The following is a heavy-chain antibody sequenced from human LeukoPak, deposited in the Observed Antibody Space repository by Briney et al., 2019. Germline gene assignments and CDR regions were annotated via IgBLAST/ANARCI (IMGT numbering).Heavy chain of an antibody. CDR2: IGGSGGTT. D-gene: IGHD7-27*01. V-gene: IGHV3-23*01. J-gene: IGHJ5*01. CDR1: GFTISSYV. Sequence: PGGSLRLSCAASGFTISSYVMSWVRQAPGKGLEWVSTIGGSGGTTYYVDSVKGRFTISRDNSKNTLYLQMNSLRAEDTAVYYCAKNWGSKLLLAKWSNYSWGHGDPVSVSS. CDR3: AKNWGSKLLLAKWSNYS.